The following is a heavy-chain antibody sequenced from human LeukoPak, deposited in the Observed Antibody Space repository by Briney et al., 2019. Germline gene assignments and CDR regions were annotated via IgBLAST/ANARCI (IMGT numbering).Heavy chain of an antibody. D-gene: IGHD2-2*01. CDR1: GYTFTSYD. V-gene: IGHV1-8*03. Sequence: GASVKVSCKASGYTFTSYDINWVRQATGQGLEWMGWMNPNSGNTGYAQKFQGRVTITRNTSISTAYMELRSLRSEDTAVYYCAREDCSSTSCYGGWFDPWGQGTLVTVSS. CDR3: AREDCSSTSCYGGWFDP. J-gene: IGHJ5*02. CDR2: MNPNSGNT.